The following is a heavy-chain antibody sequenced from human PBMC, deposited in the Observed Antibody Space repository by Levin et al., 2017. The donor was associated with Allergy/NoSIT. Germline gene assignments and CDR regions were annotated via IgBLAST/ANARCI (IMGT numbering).Heavy chain of an antibody. CDR3: ARGGDYGDHGFDY. J-gene: IGHJ4*02. Sequence: GESLKISCKASGYTFTGYYMHWVRQAPGQGLEWMGWINPNSGGTNYAQKFQGWVTMTRDTSISTAYMELSRLRSDDTAVYYCARGGDYGDHGFDYWGQGTLVTVSS. D-gene: IGHD4-17*01. CDR2: INPNSGGT. V-gene: IGHV1-2*04. CDR1: GYTFTGYY.